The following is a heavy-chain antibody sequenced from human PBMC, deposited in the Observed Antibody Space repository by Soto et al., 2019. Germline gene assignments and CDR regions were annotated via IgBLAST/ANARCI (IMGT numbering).Heavy chain of an antibody. D-gene: IGHD1-1*01. CDR2: IWSDGNNI. J-gene: IGHJ4*02. V-gene: IGHV3-33*01. CDR3: VRGDNWHDEAPDY. CDR1: GFMFSNHG. Sequence: QVQLVESGGGVVQPGRSLRLSCAASGFMFSNHGMHWVRQAPGKGLEWVAVIWSDGNNIYYADSVKGRFTPSRDNSKNTVYLQMTSLRAEDTAVYYCVRGDNWHDEAPDYWGQGTLVTVSS.